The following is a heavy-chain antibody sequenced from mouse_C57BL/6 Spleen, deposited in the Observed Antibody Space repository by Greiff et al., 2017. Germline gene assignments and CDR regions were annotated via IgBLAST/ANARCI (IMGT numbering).Heavy chain of an antibody. CDR3: ARSGSYYGSSYYAMDY. CDR2: INPSNGGT. Sequence: VKLQQPGTELVKPGASVKLSCKASGYTFTSYWMHWVKQRPGQGLEWIGNINPSNGGTNYNEKFKSKATLTVDKSSSTAYMQLSSLTSEDSAVYYCARSGSYYGSSYYAMDYWGQGTSVTVSS. CDR1: GYTFTSYW. J-gene: IGHJ4*01. V-gene: IGHV1-53*01. D-gene: IGHD1-1*01.